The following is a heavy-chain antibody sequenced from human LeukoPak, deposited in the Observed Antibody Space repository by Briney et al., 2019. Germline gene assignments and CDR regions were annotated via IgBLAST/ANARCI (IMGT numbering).Heavy chain of an antibody. J-gene: IGHJ6*02. Sequence: GASVKVSCKVSGYTLTELSMHWVRQAPGKGLEWMGGLDPEDGETIYAQKFQGRVTMTEDASTDTAYMELSSLRSEDTAVYYCATGGLGYYYGMDVWGQGTTVTVSS. V-gene: IGHV1-24*01. D-gene: IGHD3-10*01. CDR2: LDPEDGET. CDR3: ATGGLGYYYGMDV. CDR1: GYTLTELS.